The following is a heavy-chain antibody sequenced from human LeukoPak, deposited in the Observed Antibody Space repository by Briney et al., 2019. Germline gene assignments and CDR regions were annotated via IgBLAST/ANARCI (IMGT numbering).Heavy chain of an antibody. CDR1: GFTFSKYA. D-gene: IGHD3-10*01. CDR2: ISGSGGST. J-gene: IGHJ4*02. V-gene: IGHV3-23*01. Sequence: GGSLRLSCAASGFTFSKYAMSWVRQAPGKGLEWVSAISGSGGSTYYADSVKGRFTISRDNSKNTLYLQMNSLSADDTAVYYCAKVAHYYGSGSYYEYYFDYWGQGALVTVSS. CDR3: AKVAHYYGSGSYYEYYFDY.